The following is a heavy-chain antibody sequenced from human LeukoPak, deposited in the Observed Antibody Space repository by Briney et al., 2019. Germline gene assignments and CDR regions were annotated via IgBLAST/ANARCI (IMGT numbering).Heavy chain of an antibody. CDR1: GFTFSSYG. Sequence: PGRSLRLSCAASGFTFSSYGMHGVRQAPGKGLEWVAVISYDGSNKYYADSVKGRFTISRDNSKNTLYLQMNSLRAEDTAVYYCAKEGNYYGSGNNWFDPWGQGTLVTVSS. CDR3: AKEGNYYGSGNNWFDP. D-gene: IGHD3-10*01. CDR2: ISYDGSNK. V-gene: IGHV3-30*18. J-gene: IGHJ5*02.